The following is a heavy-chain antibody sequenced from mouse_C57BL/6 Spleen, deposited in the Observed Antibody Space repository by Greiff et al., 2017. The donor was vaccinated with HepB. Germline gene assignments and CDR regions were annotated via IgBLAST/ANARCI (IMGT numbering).Heavy chain of an antibody. CDR1: GYTFTSYW. Sequence: QVQLQQPGAELVKPGASVKMSCKASGYTFTSYWITWVKQRPGQGLEWIGDIYPGSGSTNYNEKFKSKATLTVDTSSSTAYMQLSSLTSEDSAVYYCARGNYYGSSSSSYYFDYWGQGTTLTVSS. CDR2: IYPGSGST. J-gene: IGHJ2*01. CDR3: ARGNYYGSSSSSYYFDY. V-gene: IGHV1-55*01. D-gene: IGHD1-1*01.